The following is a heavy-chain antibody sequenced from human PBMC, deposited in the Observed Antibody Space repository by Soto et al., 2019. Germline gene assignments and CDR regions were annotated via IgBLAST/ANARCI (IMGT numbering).Heavy chain of an antibody. CDR3: ARIWGSYRYGPFDY. J-gene: IGHJ4*02. Sequence: SETLSLTCAVYGGSFSGYYWSWIRQPPGKGLEWIGEINHSGSTNYNPSLKSRVTISVDTSKNQFSLKLSSVTAADTAVYYCARIWGSYRYGPFDYWGQGTLVTVSS. CDR1: GGSFSGYY. D-gene: IGHD3-16*02. V-gene: IGHV4-34*01. CDR2: INHSGST.